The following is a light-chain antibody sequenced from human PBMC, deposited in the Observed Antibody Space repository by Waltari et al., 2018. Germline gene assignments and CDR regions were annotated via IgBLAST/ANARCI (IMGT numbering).Light chain of an antibody. CDR2: INSDGSH. V-gene: IGLV4-69*01. Sequence: QLVLTQSPSASASLGASVKLTCTLDSGHSSNIVAWLQQKPEKGHRYLMKINSDGSHSKGDELPDRFSGSSSGVGRYLTISSVQSEDEADYYCQTGGHGTWVFGGGTKLTVL. J-gene: IGLJ3*02. CDR1: SGHSSNI. CDR3: QTGGHGTWV.